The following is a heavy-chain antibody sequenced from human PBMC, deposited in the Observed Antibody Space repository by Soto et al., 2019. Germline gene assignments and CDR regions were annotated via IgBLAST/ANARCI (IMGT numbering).Heavy chain of an antibody. V-gene: IGHV3-21*06. J-gene: IGHJ4*02. CDR3: ARESEDLTSNFDY. CDR2: ISSTTNYI. Sequence: GGSLRLSCAASGFTFTRYSMNWVRQAPGKGLEWVSSISSTTNYIYYGDSMKGRFTISRDNAKNSLYLEMNSLRAEDTAVYYCARESEDLTSNFDYWARAPWSPSPQ. CDR1: GFTFTRYS.